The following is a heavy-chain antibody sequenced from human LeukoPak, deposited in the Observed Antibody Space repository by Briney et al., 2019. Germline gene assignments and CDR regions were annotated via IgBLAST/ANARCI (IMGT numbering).Heavy chain of an antibody. Sequence: PSETLSLTCAVCGGSFSGYYWSWIRQPPGKGLEWMGEINHSGSTNYNPSLKSRVTISVDTSKNQFSLKLSSVTAADTAVYYCARGRGYYYDSSGPIDYWGQGTLVTVSS. CDR3: ARGRGYYYDSSGPIDY. CDR2: INHSGST. D-gene: IGHD3-22*01. J-gene: IGHJ4*02. CDR1: GGSFSGYY. V-gene: IGHV4-34*01.